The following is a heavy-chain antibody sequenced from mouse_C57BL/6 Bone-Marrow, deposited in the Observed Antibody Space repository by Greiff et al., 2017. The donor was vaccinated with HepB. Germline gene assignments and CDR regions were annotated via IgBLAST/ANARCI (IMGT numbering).Heavy chain of an antibody. CDR2: IDPETGGT. CDR3: TFPHYCYGSSFWFAY. CDR1: GYTFTDYE. J-gene: IGHJ3*01. Sequence: VNVVESGAELVRPGASVTLSCKASGYTFTDYEMHWVKQTPVHGLEWIGAIDPETGGTAYNQKFKGKAILTADKSSSTAYMELRSLTSEDSAVYYCTFPHYCYGSSFWFAYWGQGTLVTVSA. D-gene: IGHD1-1*01. V-gene: IGHV1-15*01.